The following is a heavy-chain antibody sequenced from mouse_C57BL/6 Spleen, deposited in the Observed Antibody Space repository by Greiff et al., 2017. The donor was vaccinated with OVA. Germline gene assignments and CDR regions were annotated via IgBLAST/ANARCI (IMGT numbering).Heavy chain of an antibody. V-gene: IGHV1-42*01. CDR1: GYSFTGYY. J-gene: IGHJ3*01. CDR3: ARSYDYDDGFAY. Sequence: EVQLQQSGPELVKPGASVKISCKASGYSFTGYYMYWVKQSPETSLEWIGVINPSTGGNTYNQTFKAKATLTVDKSSSTAYMQLKSLTSEDSAVYYCARSYDYDDGFAYWGQGTLVTVSA. CDR2: INPSTGGN. D-gene: IGHD2-4*01.